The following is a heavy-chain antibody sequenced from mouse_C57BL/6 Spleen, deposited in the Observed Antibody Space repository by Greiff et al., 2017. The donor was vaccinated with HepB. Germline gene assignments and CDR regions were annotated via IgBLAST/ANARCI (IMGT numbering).Heavy chain of an antibody. Sequence: VQLQQSGAELVKPGASVKLSCKASGYTFTEYTIHWVKQRSGQGLEWIGWFYPGSGSIKYNEKFKDKATLTADKSSSTVYMELSRLTSEDSAVYFCARHERPPSTMVTTGFAYWGQGTLVTVSA. J-gene: IGHJ3*01. CDR3: ARHERPPSTMVTTGFAY. V-gene: IGHV1-62-2*01. D-gene: IGHD2-2*01. CDR1: GYTFTEYT. CDR2: FYPGSGSI.